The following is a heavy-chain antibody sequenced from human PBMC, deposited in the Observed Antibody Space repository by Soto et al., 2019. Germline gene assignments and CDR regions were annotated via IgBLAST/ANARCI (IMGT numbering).Heavy chain of an antibody. CDR1: GFSFSDYY. V-gene: IGHV3-11*01. J-gene: IGHJ5*02. CDR2: ISGSGDNI. D-gene: IGHD2-15*01. Sequence: QVQLVESGGGLVKPGGSLRVSCAASGFSFSDYYMTWIRQAPGKGLEWVSYISGSGDNIHYADSVKGRFTISRDNAKNSLYLQMDSLRVEVTAVYYCARGACITCYYDDWFDTWGQGTLVTVSS. CDR3: ARGACITCYYDDWFDT.